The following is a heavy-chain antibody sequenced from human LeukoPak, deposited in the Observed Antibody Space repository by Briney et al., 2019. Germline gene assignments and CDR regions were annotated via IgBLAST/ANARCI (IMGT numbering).Heavy chain of an antibody. D-gene: IGHD6-13*01. V-gene: IGHV3-21*01. J-gene: IGHJ2*01. CDR3: ARDVAGIAAAGAPPPEDWYFDL. CDR1: GFTFSSYS. CDR2: ISSSSSYI. Sequence: GGSLRLSCAASGFTFSSYSMNWVRQAPGKGLEWVSSISSSSSYIYYADSVKGRFTISRDNAKNPLYLQMNSLRAEDTAVYYCARDVAGIAAAGAPPPEDWYFDLWGRGTLVTVSS.